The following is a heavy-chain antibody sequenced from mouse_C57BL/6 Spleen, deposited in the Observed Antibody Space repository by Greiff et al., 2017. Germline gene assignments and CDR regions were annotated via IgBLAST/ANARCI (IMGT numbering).Heavy chain of an antibody. Sequence: QVQLQHSGAELVRPGTSVKVSCKASGYAFTNYLIEWVKQRPGQGLEWIGVINPGSGGTNYNEKFKGKATLTADKSSSTAYMQLSSLTSEDSAVYFCARYYGNYYAMDYWGQGTSVTVSS. CDR1: GYAFTNYL. CDR3: ARYYGNYYAMDY. V-gene: IGHV1-54*01. D-gene: IGHD2-1*01. CDR2: INPGSGGT. J-gene: IGHJ4*01.